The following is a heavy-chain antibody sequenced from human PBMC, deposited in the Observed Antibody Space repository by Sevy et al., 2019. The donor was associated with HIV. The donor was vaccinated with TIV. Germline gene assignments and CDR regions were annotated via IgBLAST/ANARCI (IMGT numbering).Heavy chain of an antibody. Sequence: GQSLKISCKGSGYSFTSYWIGWVRQMPGKGLEWMGIIYPGDSDTRNSPSFQGQVTISADKSISTAYLQWSSLKASDTAMYYCARRRCCDSSGYYLDYWGQGPLVPVSS. D-gene: IGHD3-22*01. J-gene: IGHJ4*02. CDR2: IYPGDSDT. CDR3: ARRRCCDSSGYYLDY. V-gene: IGHV5-51*01. CDR1: GYSFTSYW.